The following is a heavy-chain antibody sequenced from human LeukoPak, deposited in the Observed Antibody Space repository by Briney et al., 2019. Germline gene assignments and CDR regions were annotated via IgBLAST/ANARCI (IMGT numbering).Heavy chain of an antibody. CDR2: ISYDGSNK. CDR1: GFTFSSYA. V-gene: IGHV3-30-3*01. CDR3: ARDGPSPKDYDYVWGSYRHGPPWLDYGMDV. D-gene: IGHD3-16*02. Sequence: GGSLRLSCAASGFTFSSYAMHWVRQAPGKGLEGVAVISYDGSNKYYADSVKGRFTISRDNSKNTLYLQMSSLRAEDTAVYYCARDGPSPKDYDYVWGSYRHGPPWLDYGMDVWGQGTTVTVSS. J-gene: IGHJ6*02.